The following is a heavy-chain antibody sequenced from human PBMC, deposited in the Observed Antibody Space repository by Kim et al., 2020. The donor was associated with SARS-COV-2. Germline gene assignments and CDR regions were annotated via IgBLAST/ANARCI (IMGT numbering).Heavy chain of an antibody. D-gene: IGHD3-10*01. V-gene: IGHV4-34*01. Sequence: SLKSRVTISVDTSKNQFSLKLSSVTAADTAVYYCAREVVVRGVIIYYFDYWGQGTLVTVSS. CDR3: AREVVVRGVIIYYFDY. J-gene: IGHJ4*02.